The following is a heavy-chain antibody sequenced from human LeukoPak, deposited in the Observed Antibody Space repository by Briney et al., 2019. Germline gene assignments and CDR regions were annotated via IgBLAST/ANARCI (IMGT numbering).Heavy chain of an antibody. J-gene: IGHJ6*03. CDR2: INHSGST. CDR1: GGSFNGYY. V-gene: IGHV4-34*01. D-gene: IGHD2-2*01. CDR3: ARGLYCSSTSCYGPYYYYMDV. Sequence: PSETLSLTCAVYGGSFNGYYWSWIRQPPGKGLEWIGEINHSGSTNYNPSLKSRVTISVDTSKDQFSLKLSSVTAADTAVYYCARGLYCSSTSCYGPYYYYMDVWGKGTTVTVSS.